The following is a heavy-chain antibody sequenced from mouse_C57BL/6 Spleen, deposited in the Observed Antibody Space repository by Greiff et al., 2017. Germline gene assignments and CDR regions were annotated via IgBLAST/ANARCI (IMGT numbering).Heavy chain of an antibody. CDR3: AREDWEYYFDY. D-gene: IGHD4-1*01. J-gene: IGHJ2*01. CDR2: IYPGDGDT. CDR1: GYAFSSSW. V-gene: IGHV1-82*01. Sequence: QVQLQQSGPELVKPGASVKISCKASGYAFSSSWMNWVKQRPGKGLEWIGRIYPGDGDTNYNGKFKGKATLTADKSSSTAYMRLSSLTSEDSAVYFCAREDWEYYFDYWGQGTTLTVSS.